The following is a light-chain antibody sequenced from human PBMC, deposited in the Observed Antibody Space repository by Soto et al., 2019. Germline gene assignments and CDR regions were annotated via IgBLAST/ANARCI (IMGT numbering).Light chain of an antibody. J-gene: IGKJ2*01. V-gene: IGKV1-5*01. Sequence: DIHMTQSPSTLSASVGDRVTITCRASQSISNWLAWYQQKPGKAPKLLIFDASTLESGVPSRFSGSGSGTEFTLTISGLQPHDFATYYCQQYNNYCTFGQGTKLEIQ. CDR1: QSISNW. CDR2: DAS. CDR3: QQYNNYCT.